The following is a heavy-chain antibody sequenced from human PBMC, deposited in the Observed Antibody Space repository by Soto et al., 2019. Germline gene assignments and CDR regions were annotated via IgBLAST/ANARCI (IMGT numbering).Heavy chain of an antibody. CDR1: GYTFTSYG. CDR3: ARVADNNWNDYYYYYYMDV. CDR2: SSAYNGNT. J-gene: IGHJ6*03. D-gene: IGHD1-1*01. V-gene: IGHV1-18*01. Sequence: QVQLVQSGAEVKKPGASVKVSCKASGYTFTSYGISWVRHAPGQGLEWMGWSSAYNGNTNYAQKLQGRVTMTKNTTTSTAYKELRSLRSDDTAVYYCARVADNNWNDYYYYYYMDVWGKGTTVTVSS.